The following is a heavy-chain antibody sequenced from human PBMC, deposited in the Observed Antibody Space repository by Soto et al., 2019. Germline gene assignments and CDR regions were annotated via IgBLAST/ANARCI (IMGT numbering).Heavy chain of an antibody. D-gene: IGHD3-22*01. CDR2: ISSYNGDT. Sequence: GASVKVSXKASGYTFTRSGISWVRQAPGQGPEWMGWISSYNGDTNYAQTFQGRVTMTTDTSTSTAYMELRSLRSDDTAVYYCVRGPDYEGYFDYWGQGTLVTVSS. CDR1: GYTFTRSG. J-gene: IGHJ4*02. CDR3: VRGPDYEGYFDY. V-gene: IGHV1-18*01.